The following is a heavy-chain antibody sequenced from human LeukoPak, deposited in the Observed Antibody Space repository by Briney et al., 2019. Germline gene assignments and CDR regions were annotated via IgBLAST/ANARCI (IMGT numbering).Heavy chain of an antibody. V-gene: IGHV4-34*01. CDR1: GGSFSGYY. CDR2: INHSGST. CDR3: AREARLTYYYDSSGNYYFDY. D-gene: IGHD3-22*01. Sequence: FETLPLTCAVYGGSFSGYYWSWIRQPPGKGLEWIGEINHSGSTNYNPSLRSRVTISVDTSKNQFFLKLSSVTAADTAVYYCAREARLTYYYDSSGNYYFDYWGQGTVAVVSS. J-gene: IGHJ4*02.